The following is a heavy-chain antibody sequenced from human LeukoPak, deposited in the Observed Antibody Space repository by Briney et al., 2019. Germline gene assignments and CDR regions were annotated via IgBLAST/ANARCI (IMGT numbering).Heavy chain of an antibody. CDR3: AKEKIGDRVPYFDY. CDR2: IGGSGGST. J-gene: IGHJ4*02. Sequence: GASLGLSCAASGFTFSSYAMSWVRQAPGKGLEWVSAIGGSGGSTYYADSVKGRFTISRDNSKNTLYLQMNSLRAEDTAVYYCAKEKIGDRVPYFDYWGQGTLVTVSS. V-gene: IGHV3-23*01. D-gene: IGHD3-16*01. CDR1: GFTFSSYA.